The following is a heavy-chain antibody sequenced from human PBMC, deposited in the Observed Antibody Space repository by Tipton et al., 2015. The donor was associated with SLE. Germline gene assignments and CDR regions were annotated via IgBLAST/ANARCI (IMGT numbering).Heavy chain of an antibody. CDR3: AKGYSGYGGGTDV. CDR2: ISSSSSYI. Sequence: SLRLSCAASGFTFSTYAMHWVRQAPGKGLEWVSSISSSSSYIYYADSVKGRFTISRDNAKNSLYLQMNSLRAEDTAVYYCAKGYSGYGGGTDVWGQGTTVTVSS. V-gene: IGHV3-21*01. D-gene: IGHD5-12*01. CDR1: GFTFSTYA. J-gene: IGHJ6*02.